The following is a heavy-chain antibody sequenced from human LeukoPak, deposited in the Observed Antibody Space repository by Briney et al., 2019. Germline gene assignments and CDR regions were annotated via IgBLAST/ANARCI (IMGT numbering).Heavy chain of an antibody. V-gene: IGHV3-7*01. CDR1: GLNFNSYW. D-gene: IGHD3-10*01. Sequence: GGSLRLSCAASGLNFNSYWMSWVRPAPGKGLEWVANITQDGSEKYYVDAVQGRFNLSRGKAKNSLYLQMNRLRAEETAGYYCARVEGPGTIRYWGQGTLVTVSS. CDR3: ARVEGPGTIRY. J-gene: IGHJ4*02. CDR2: ITQDGSEK.